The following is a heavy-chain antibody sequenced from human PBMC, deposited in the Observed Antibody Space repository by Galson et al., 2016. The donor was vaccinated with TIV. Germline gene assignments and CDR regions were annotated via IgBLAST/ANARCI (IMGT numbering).Heavy chain of an antibody. CDR3: ARWALDAFDI. V-gene: IGHV3-23*01. CDR1: GFTFRSEG. J-gene: IGHJ3*02. CDR2: INGNGGST. Sequence: SLRLSCAASGFTFRSEGMTWVRQAPGKGLEWVSRINGNGGSTYYADSVKGRFTISRDNSKNTLFLLMKSLRVEDTAVYYCARWALDAFDIWGQGTMVTAFS. D-gene: IGHD6-13*01.